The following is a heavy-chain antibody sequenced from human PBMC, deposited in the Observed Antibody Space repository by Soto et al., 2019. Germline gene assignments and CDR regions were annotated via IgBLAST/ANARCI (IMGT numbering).Heavy chain of an antibody. V-gene: IGHV4-39*01. D-gene: IGHD1-7*01. CDR3: ARHVNYKRYGMDV. CDR1: GGSISSSSYY. J-gene: IGHJ6*02. CDR2: IYYSGST. Sequence: QLQLQESGPGLVKPSETLSLTCTVSGGSISSSSYYWGWIRQPPGKGLEWIGSIYYSGSTYYNPSLKSRVTISVDTSKNQFSLKLSAVTAADTAVYYCARHVNYKRYGMDVWGQGTTVTVSS.